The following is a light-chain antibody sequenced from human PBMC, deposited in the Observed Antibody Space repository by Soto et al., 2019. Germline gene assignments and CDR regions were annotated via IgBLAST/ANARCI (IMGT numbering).Light chain of an antibody. CDR3: QQYNNWPLT. J-gene: IGKJ4*01. Sequence: EIVMTQSPATLSVSPGERATLSCRASQGIGSTLAWYQQKPGQTPRLLIYDASTRATGFPARFSGSGSGTEFTLTISSLQSEDFAVYYCQQYNNWPLTFGGGTKVDIK. CDR2: DAS. CDR1: QGIGST. V-gene: IGKV3D-15*01.